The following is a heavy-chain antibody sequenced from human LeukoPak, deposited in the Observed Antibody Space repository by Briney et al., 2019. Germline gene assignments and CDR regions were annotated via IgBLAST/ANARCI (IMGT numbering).Heavy chain of an antibody. CDR3: ARGHGPGGTRWPNLDF. Sequence: ASVRVSCKTSAYTFTSYEINWVRQATGQGIEWMGWMNPNSGNTGYAQKFQGRVTMTRDTSINTAYMELSSLRSKDTAVYYCARGHGPGGTRWPNLDFWGQGTLITVSS. D-gene: IGHD2-15*01. CDR1: AYTFTSYE. J-gene: IGHJ4*02. CDR2: MNPNSGNT. V-gene: IGHV1-8*01.